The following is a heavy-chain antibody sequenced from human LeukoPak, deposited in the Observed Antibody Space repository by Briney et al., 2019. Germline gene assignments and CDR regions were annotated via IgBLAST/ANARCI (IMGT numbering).Heavy chain of an antibody. Sequence: PGGFLRLSCVASGFTFNNYRMSWVRQAPGKGLVWVANIIQDGSAKNYVDSVKGRFTISRDNAKNSLYLQMNSLRAEDTAVYYCARVTSYYYNTSGDYYFDYWGQGTLVTVSS. J-gene: IGHJ4*02. CDR1: GFTFNNYR. D-gene: IGHD3-22*01. CDR3: ARVTSYYYNTSGDYYFDY. CDR2: IIQDGSAK. V-gene: IGHV3-7*04.